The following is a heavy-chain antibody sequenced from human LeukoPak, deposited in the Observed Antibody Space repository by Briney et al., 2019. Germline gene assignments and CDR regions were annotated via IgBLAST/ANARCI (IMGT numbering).Heavy chain of an antibody. Sequence: GGSLRPSCAASGFTFSSYAMHWVRQAPGKGLEWVAVISYDGSNKYYADSVKGRFTISRDNSKNTLYLQMNSLRAEDTAVYYCARDPLGIAAAGTFFDYWAREPWSPSPQ. D-gene: IGHD6-13*01. CDR3: ARDPLGIAAAGTFFDY. V-gene: IGHV3-30*04. J-gene: IGHJ4*02. CDR1: GFTFSSYA. CDR2: ISYDGSNK.